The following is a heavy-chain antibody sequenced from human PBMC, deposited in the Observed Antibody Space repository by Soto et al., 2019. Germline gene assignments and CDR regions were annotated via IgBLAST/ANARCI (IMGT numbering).Heavy chain of an antibody. D-gene: IGHD3-3*01. CDR1: GFTFSSYG. CDR3: ARESGYYADYYYGMDV. V-gene: IGHV3-33*01. CDR2: IWYDGSNK. J-gene: IGHJ6*02. Sequence: GGPLSLSCAASGFTFSSYGMHWVRQDPGKGLEWVAVIWYDGSNKYYADSVKGRFTISRDNSKNTLYLQMNSLRAEDTAVYYCARESGYYADYYYGMDVWGQGTTVTVSS.